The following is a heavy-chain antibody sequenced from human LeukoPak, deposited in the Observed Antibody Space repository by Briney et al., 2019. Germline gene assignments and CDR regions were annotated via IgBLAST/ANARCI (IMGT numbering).Heavy chain of an antibody. CDR1: GFTFNNAW. D-gene: IGHD5-24*01. J-gene: IGHJ4*02. CDR3: TADVPGSNYPFDY. Sequence: GGSLRLSCAGSGFTFNNAWMSWVRQAPGKGLESVGRIKRIADGGTTDYAASVKGRFTISRDDSENSVFLQMSSLKTEDTALYYCTADVPGSNYPFDYWGQGTLVTVSS. V-gene: IGHV3-15*01. CDR2: IKRIADGGTT.